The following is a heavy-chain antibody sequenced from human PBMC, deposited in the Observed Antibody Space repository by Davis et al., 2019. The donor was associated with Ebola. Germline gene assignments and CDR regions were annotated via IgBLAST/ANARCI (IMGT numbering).Heavy chain of an antibody. J-gene: IGHJ5*02. CDR2: INPNSGGT. D-gene: IGHD3-10*01. V-gene: IGHV1-2*02. CDR3: ARDREGFGEFPGP. Sequence: ASVKVSCKASGYTFTGYYMHWVRQAPGQGLEWMGWINPNSGGTNYAQKFQGRVTMTRDTSISTAYMELSRLRSDDTAVYYCARDREGFGEFPGPWGQGTLVTVSS. CDR1: GYTFTGYY.